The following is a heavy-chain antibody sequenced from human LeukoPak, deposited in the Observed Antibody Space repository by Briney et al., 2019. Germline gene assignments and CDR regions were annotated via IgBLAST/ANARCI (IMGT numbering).Heavy chain of an antibody. D-gene: IGHD3-9*01. J-gene: IGHJ6*02. CDR2: IDPSGSA. CDR3: ARDHWLFSSKTWYYYGMDV. CDR1: GGSISPYY. V-gene: IGHV4-59*01. Sequence: SETLSLTCVVSGGSISPYYWSWIRQSPGKELEWIGYIDPSGSASYNPSLKSRVTIFVDTSKNLVSLILTSVSASDTAIYYCARDHWLFSSKTWYYYGMDVWGQGTTVTVSS.